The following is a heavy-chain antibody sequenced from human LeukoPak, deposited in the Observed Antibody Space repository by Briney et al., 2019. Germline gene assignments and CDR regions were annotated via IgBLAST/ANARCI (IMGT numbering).Heavy chain of an antibody. V-gene: IGHV1-18*01. D-gene: IGHD3-22*01. CDR2: ISAYNGNT. CDR3: ARGGLYYYDSSGYPLDY. CDR1: GYTYTSYG. Sequence: ASVKVSCKASGYTYTSYGISWVRQAPGQGLEWMGWISAYNGNTNYAQKLQGRVTMTTDTSTSTAYMELRSLRSDDTAVYYCARGGLYYYDSSGYPLDYWGQGTLVTVSS. J-gene: IGHJ4*02.